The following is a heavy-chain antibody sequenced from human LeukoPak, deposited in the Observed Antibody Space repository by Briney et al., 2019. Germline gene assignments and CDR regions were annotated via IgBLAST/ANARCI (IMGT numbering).Heavy chain of an antibody. D-gene: IGHD6-6*01. CDR2: LYVSGTT. CDR1: GGSMSGFY. CDR3: AKDRAARNGMDV. V-gene: IGHV4-4*07. Sequence: PSETLSLTGTVSGGSMSGFYWSWLRQPAGKGLEWIGRLYVSGTTTYNPSLKSRVTMSVEASKNQFSLNLTSATAADTAVYYCAKDRAARNGMDVWGQGTTVTVSS. J-gene: IGHJ6*02.